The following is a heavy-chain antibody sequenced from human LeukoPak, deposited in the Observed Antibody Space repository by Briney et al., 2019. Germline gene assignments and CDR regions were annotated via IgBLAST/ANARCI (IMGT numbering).Heavy chain of an antibody. J-gene: IGHJ4*02. Sequence: GGSLRLSCAASGFSFSSYGMHWVRQAPGKGLECVTFIRYDGSNKYYADSVKGRFTISRDNSKNTLYLQMNSLRAEDTAVYYCAKEIGAARPRYYFDYWGQGTLVTVSS. V-gene: IGHV3-30*02. CDR3: AKEIGAARPRYYFDY. D-gene: IGHD6-6*01. CDR1: GFSFSSYG. CDR2: IRYDGSNK.